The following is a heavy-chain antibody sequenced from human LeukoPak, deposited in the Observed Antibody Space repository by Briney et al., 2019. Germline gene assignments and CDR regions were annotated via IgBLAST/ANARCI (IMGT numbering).Heavy chain of an antibody. CDR3: ARDDTHYGSSGSFYDAFDI. D-gene: IGHD3-22*01. CDR2: ISRSGITI. V-gene: IGHV3-11*04. CDR1: GFTFTDYY. J-gene: IGHJ3*02. Sequence: GGSLRLSCAASGFTFTDYYMTWIRQAPGMGLEWISYISRSGITIKYADSVKGRFTISRDNAKNSLYLQMNSLRAEDTAVYYCARDDTHYGSSGSFYDAFDIWGQGTMVTVSS.